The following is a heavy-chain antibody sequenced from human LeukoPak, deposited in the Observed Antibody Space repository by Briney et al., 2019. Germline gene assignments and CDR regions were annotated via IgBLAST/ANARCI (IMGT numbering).Heavy chain of an antibody. CDR1: GYTFTSYD. CDR2: MNPNSGNT. D-gene: IGHD6-19*01. V-gene: IGHV1-8*03. J-gene: IGHJ4*02. CDR3: ARVAGGSGWYQVEYFDY. Sequence: ASVKVSCKASGYTFTSYDINWVRQATGQGLEWMGWMNPNSGNTGYAQKFQGRVTITRNTSISTAYMELSSLRSEDTAVYYCARVAGGSGWYQVEYFDYWGQGTPVTVSS.